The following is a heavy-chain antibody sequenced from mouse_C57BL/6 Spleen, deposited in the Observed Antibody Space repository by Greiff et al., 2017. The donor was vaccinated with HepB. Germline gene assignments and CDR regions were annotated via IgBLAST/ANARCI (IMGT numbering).Heavy chain of an antibody. V-gene: IGHV1-81*01. Sequence: VQLQESGAELARPGASVKLSCKASGYTFTSYGISWVKQRTGQGLEWIGEIYPRSGNTYYNEKFKGKATLTADKSSSTAYMELRSLTSEDSAVYFCAREQIYYEDAMDYWGQGTSVTVSS. CDR3: AREQIYYEDAMDY. D-gene: IGHD2-4*01. CDR1: GYTFTSYG. CDR2: IYPRSGNT. J-gene: IGHJ4*01.